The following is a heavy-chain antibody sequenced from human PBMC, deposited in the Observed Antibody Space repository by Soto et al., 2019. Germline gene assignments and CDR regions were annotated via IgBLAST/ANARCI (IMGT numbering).Heavy chain of an antibody. CDR3: ARGCISHWAYCYYMDV. CDR2: INHLGSI. D-gene: IGHD2-21*01. CDR1: GGSLSDYF. V-gene: IGHV4-34*01. Sequence: SETLSLTCVVSGGSLSDYFWSWIRQPPGMALEWIGEINHLGSINYNPSLKSRVTMSVDTSKNQFSLTLNSVTAADTATYYCARGCISHWAYCYYMDVWDRGTTVTVSS. J-gene: IGHJ6*03.